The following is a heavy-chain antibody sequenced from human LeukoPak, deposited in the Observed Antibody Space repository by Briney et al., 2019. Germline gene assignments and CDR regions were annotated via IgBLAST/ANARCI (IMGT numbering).Heavy chain of an antibody. D-gene: IGHD6-13*01. V-gene: IGHV3-48*03. CDR3: ARGSSSWYTL. CDR2: ISSSGSTI. J-gene: IGHJ4*02. Sequence: TGGSLRLSCAASEFTFSSYEMNWVRQAPGKGLEWVSYISSSGSTIYYADSVKGRFTISRDNAKNSLYLQMNSLRAEDTAVYYCARGSSSWYTLWGQGTLVTVSS. CDR1: EFTFSSYE.